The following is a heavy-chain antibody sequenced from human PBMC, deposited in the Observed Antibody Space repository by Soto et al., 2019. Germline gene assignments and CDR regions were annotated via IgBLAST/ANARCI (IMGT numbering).Heavy chain of an antibody. CDR3: ARDFGASGRDRNPTPVAEYFPH. CDR1: GGTFSSYT. V-gene: IGHV1-69*04. D-gene: IGHD6-19*01. CDR2: IIPILGIA. J-gene: IGHJ1*01. Sequence: SVKVSCKASGGTFSSYTISWVRQAPGQGLEWMGRIIPILGIANYAQKFQGRVTITADKSTSTAYMELSRLRSEDTAVYYCARDFGASGRDRNPTPVAEYFPHWGHGTLATVSS.